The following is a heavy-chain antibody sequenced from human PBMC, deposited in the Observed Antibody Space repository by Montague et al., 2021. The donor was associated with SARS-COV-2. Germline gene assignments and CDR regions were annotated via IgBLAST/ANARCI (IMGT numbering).Heavy chain of an antibody. CDR3: ARDRVWFGELSPYYYDTDV. CDR2: ISYEGSNT. D-gene: IGHD3-10*01. J-gene: IGHJ6*02. CDR1: GFIFTHYP. Sequence: SLRLSCAASGFIFTHYPMHWVRQAPAKGLEWVAVISYEGSNTYYADSVKGRFTISRDFSKNTLYLQMNSLRAEDTAVYYCARDRVWFGELSPYYYDTDVWGQGTTVTVSS. V-gene: IGHV3-30*04.